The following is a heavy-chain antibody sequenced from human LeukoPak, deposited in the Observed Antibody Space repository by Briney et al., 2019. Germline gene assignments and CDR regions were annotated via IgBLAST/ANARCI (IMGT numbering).Heavy chain of an antibody. Sequence: GGSLRLSCAASGLTFNNAWMTWVRQAPGKGLEWAGRIKSKTDGGTTDYAAPVKGRFTISRDDSKNTLYLQMNSLRSEDTALYCCTSSGTSGAGDFDYWGQGTLVTVSS. V-gene: IGHV3-15*01. D-gene: IGHD1-26*01. CDR2: IKSKTDGGTT. CDR3: TSSGTSGAGDFDY. J-gene: IGHJ4*02. CDR1: GLTFNNAW.